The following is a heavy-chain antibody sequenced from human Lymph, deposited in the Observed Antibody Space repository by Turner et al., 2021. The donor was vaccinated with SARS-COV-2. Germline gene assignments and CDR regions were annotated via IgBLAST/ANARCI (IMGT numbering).Heavy chain of an antibody. D-gene: IGHD3-22*01. J-gene: IGHJ2*01. CDR2: SSSSGGTI. Sequence: EVQLVESGGGLVQPGGSLRISCAASGFTFRGYEMNWVRQAPGKGLEWVAHSSSSGGTIYYADSVKGRFTISRDNAKNSLYLQMNSLRAEDTAVYYCARDQYYDSSGYYFFRASYFDLWGRGTLVTVSS. V-gene: IGHV3-48*03. CDR3: ARDQYYDSSGYYFFRASYFDL. CDR1: GFTFRGYE.